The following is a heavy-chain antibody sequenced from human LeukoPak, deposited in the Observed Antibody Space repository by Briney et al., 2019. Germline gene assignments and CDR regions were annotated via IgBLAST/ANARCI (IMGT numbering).Heavy chain of an antibody. CDR1: GFTFSSYA. V-gene: IGHV3-30*04. D-gene: IGHD3-22*01. CDR3: ARDQYYYDSSGYPSY. CDR2: ISYDGSNK. J-gene: IGHJ4*02. Sequence: GGSLRLSCAASGFTFSSYAMHWVRQAPGKGLEWVAVISYDGSNKYYADSVEGRFTISRDNSKNTLYLQMNSLRAEDTAVYYCARDQYYYDSSGYPSYWGQGTLVTVSS.